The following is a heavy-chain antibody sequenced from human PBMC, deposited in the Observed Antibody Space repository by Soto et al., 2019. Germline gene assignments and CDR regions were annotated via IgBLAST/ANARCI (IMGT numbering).Heavy chain of an antibody. V-gene: IGHV3-48*01. CDR1: GFTFSSYS. CDR3: AREDVVVPAAIFSYYYYYMDV. CDR2: ISSSSSTI. D-gene: IGHD2-2*01. J-gene: IGHJ6*03. Sequence: EVQLVESGGGLVQPGGSLRLSCAASGFTFSSYSMNWVRQAPGKGLEWVSYISSSSSTIYYADSVKGRFTISRDNAKNSLYLQINSLRAEDTAVYYCAREDVVVPAAIFSYYYYYMDVWGKGTTVTVSS.